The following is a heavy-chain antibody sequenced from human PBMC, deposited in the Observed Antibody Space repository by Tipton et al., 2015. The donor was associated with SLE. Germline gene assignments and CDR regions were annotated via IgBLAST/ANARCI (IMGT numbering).Heavy chain of an antibody. J-gene: IGHJ3*02. Sequence: QLVQSGAEVKKPGASVRVSCKALSYSFINYGISWVRQAPGQGLEWMGWISAYNGNAYYAQKVQGRVTMTTDTSTNTAYMELRSLRSDDTAVYYCARGRTRRNDAYDIWGQGTLVTVSS. CDR2: ISAYNGNA. D-gene: IGHD1-1*01. CDR3: ARGRTRRNDAYDI. CDR1: SYSFINYG. V-gene: IGHV1-18*01.